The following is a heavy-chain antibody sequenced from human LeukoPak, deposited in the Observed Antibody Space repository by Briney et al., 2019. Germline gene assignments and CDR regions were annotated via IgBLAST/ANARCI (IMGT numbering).Heavy chain of an antibody. CDR2: ISGSGGST. D-gene: IGHD5-18*01. CDR1: GFTFSSYG. J-gene: IGHJ4*02. Sequence: GGSLRLSCAASGFTFSSYGMSWVRQAPGKGLEWVSAISGSGGSTYYADSVKGRFTISRDNSKNTLYLQMNSLRAEDTAVYYCAKGTAMVRSYLDYWGQGTLVTVSS. CDR3: AKGTAMVRSYLDY. V-gene: IGHV3-23*01.